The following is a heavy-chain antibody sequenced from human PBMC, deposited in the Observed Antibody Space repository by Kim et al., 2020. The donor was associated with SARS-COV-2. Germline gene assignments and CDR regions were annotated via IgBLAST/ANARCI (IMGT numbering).Heavy chain of an antibody. V-gene: IGHV1-3*01. Sequence: KGNIKYSGKCQDRITVTRDTSASTVYMELGSLRSEDTAVYYCARNDYFDYWGQGTLVTVSS. CDR3: ARNDYFDY. CDR2: KGNI. J-gene: IGHJ4*02.